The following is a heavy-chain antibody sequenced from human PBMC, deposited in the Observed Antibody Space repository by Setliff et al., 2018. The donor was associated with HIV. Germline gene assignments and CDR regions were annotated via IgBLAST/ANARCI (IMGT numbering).Heavy chain of an antibody. CDR1: GFTFSSYG. V-gene: IGHV3-33*06. D-gene: IGHD3-22*01. J-gene: IGHJ4*02. Sequence: PGGSLRLSCAASGFTFSSYGMHWVRQAPGKGLEWVAVIWYDGSNKYYADSVKGRFTISRDNSKNTLYLQMNSLRAEDTAVYYCAKQARYYYDSSGYYFDYWGQGTLVTVS. CDR3: AKQARYYYDSSGYYFDY. CDR2: IWYDGSNK.